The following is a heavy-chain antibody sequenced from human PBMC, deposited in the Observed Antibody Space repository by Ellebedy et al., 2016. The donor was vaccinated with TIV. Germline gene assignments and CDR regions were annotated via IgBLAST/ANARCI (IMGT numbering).Heavy chain of an antibody. CDR1: GYSFTSYW. V-gene: IGHV5-51*01. Sequence: GESLKISCTGSGYSFTSYWIGWVRQTPGKGLEWLGIIYPGDSDTRYSPSFQGQVTISADKSISTAYLQWSSLKASDTAMYYCARWGGIAAAGLYYYYGMDVWGQGTTVTVSS. CDR2: IYPGDSDT. D-gene: IGHD6-13*01. CDR3: ARWGGIAAAGLYYYYGMDV. J-gene: IGHJ6*02.